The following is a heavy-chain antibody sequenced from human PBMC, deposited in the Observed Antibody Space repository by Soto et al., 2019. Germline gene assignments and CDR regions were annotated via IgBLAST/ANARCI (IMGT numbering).Heavy chain of an antibody. D-gene: IGHD3-22*01. CDR3: ARGIYDLDY. V-gene: IGHV4-30-2*01. J-gene: IGHJ4*02. CDR1: GGSXSSGGYS. CDR2: IYHSGST. Sequence: SETLSLTCAVSGGSXSSGGYSWSWIRRPPGKGLEWIGYIYHSGSTYYNPSLKSRVTISVDRSKNQFSLKLSSVTAADTAVYYCARGIYDLDYWGQGTLVTVSS.